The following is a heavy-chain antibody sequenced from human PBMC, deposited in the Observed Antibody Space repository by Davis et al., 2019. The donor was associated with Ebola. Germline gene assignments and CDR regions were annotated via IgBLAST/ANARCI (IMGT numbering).Heavy chain of an antibody. CDR3: AKTNGRVAAAKHFDN. V-gene: IGHV3-48*03. J-gene: IGHJ4*02. CDR1: GFTLSSYE. CDR2: VSIGDSII. Sequence: PGGSLRLSCAASGFTLSSYEMNWVRQAPGKGLEWVSYVSIGDSIIYYADSVKGRFTISRDNSKNTLYLQMDSLRAADTAVYYCAKTNGRVAAAKHFDNWGQGTLVTVSS. D-gene: IGHD6-13*01.